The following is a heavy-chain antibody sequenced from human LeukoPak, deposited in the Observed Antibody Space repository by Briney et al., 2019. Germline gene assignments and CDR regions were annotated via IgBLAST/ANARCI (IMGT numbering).Heavy chain of an antibody. Sequence: GGSLRLSCAASGFTFSSYEMNWVRQAPGKGLEWVSYIDSAGSTIYYADSVKGRFTISRDSAKNSLCLQMNNLRAEDTAIYYCARGVGYCGGDCYQDALDIWGQGTMVTVSS. CDR3: ARGVGYCGGDCYQDALDI. CDR1: GFTFSSYE. V-gene: IGHV3-48*03. D-gene: IGHD2-21*02. CDR2: IDSAGSTI. J-gene: IGHJ3*02.